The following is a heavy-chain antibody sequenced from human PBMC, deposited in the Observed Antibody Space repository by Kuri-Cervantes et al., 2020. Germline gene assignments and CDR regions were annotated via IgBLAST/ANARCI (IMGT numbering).Heavy chain of an antibody. D-gene: IGHD6-13*01. CDR3: ARDRQGIAAAGFDY. V-gene: IGHV1-2*02. J-gene: IGHJ4*02. Sequence: ASVKVSCKASGYTFTGYYMHWVRQAPGQGLEWMGWINPNSGGTNYAQKLQGRVTMTTDTSTSTAYMELRSLRSDDTAVYYCARDRQGIAAAGFDYWGQGTLVTVSS. CDR2: INPNSGGT. CDR1: GYTFTGYY.